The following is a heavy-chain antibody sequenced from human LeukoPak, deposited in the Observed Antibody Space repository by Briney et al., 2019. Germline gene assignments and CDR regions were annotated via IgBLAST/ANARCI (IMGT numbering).Heavy chain of an antibody. J-gene: IGHJ4*02. D-gene: IGHD2-2*01. CDR1: GLSFGDYG. CDR3: TASDHLYCSSSSCHFDY. V-gene: IGHV3-49*04. Sequence: GGSLRLSCTPSGLSFGDYGMSWVRQAPGKGLEWVSFIQSKTYSEGTMYAASVRGRFTISRDDSRSTAYLQMNSLKTEDTAVYYCTASDHLYCSSSSCHFDYWGQGTLVTVAS. CDR2: IQSKTYSEGT.